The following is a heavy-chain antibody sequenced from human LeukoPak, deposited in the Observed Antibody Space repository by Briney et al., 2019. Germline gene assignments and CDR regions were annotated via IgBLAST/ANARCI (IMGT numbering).Heavy chain of an antibody. D-gene: IGHD1-26*01. V-gene: IGHV4-38-2*02. J-gene: IGHJ3*02. CDR3: ARREIVGALNAFDI. CDR2: IYYSGST. CDR1: GYSISSGYY. Sequence: KPSETLSLTCTVSGYSISSGYYWGWIRQPPGKGLEWIGYIYYSGSTNYNPSLKSRVTISVDTSKNQFSLKLSSVTAADTAVYYCARREIVGALNAFDIWGQGTMVTVSS.